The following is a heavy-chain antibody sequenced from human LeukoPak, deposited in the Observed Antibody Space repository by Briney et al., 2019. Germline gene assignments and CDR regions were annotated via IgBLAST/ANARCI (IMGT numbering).Heavy chain of an antibody. J-gene: IGHJ4*02. Sequence: SVKVSCKASGGTFRSYALSWVRQAPGQGLEWMGGIIPLMGTSDHAQKLQGRVTMTTDTSTSTAYMELRSLRSDDTAVYYCARERPVVGTLYYFDYWGQGTLVTVSS. D-gene: IGHD5-12*01. CDR1: GGTFRSYA. CDR3: ARERPVVGTLYYFDY. CDR2: IIPLMGTS. V-gene: IGHV1-69*05.